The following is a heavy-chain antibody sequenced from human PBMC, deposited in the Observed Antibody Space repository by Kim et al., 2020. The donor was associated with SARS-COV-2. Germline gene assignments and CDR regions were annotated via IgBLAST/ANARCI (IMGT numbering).Heavy chain of an antibody. J-gene: IGHJ5*02. D-gene: IGHD3-10*01. Sequence: QKFQGRVTMTRNTSISTAYMELSSLRSEDTAVYYCARVGRRRGLPNWFDPWGQGTLVTVSS. V-gene: IGHV1-8*01. CDR3: ARVGRRRGLPNWFDP.